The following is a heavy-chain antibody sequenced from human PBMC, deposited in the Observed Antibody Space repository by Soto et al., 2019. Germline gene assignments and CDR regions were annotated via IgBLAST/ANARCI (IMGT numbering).Heavy chain of an antibody. CDR3: ARDLSPSSSFDWLLARPYYGMDV. CDR1: GYTFTSYG. CDR2: ISAYNGNT. D-gene: IGHD3-9*01. J-gene: IGHJ6*02. Sequence: QVQLVQSGAEVKKPGASVKVSCKASGYTFTSYGISWVRQAPGQGLEWMGWISAYNGNTNYAQKLQGRVTMTTDTSTSAAYMELRTLRSDDTAVYYCARDLSPSSSFDWLLARPYYGMDVWGQGTTVTVSS. V-gene: IGHV1-18*01.